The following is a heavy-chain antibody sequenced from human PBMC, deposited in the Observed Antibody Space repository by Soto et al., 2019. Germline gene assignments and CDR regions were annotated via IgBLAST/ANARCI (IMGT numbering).Heavy chain of an antibody. CDR3: ARVPGP. CDR1: GGYISNSY. Sequence: SETISLTCTVSGGYISNSYWSWIRQPPGKGLEWIGYIYYSGSTNYNPSLKSRVTISVDTSKNQFSLKLSSVTAADTAVYYCARVPGPWGQGTLVTVSS. CDR2: IYYSGST. J-gene: IGHJ5*02. D-gene: IGHD7-27*01. V-gene: IGHV4-59*12.